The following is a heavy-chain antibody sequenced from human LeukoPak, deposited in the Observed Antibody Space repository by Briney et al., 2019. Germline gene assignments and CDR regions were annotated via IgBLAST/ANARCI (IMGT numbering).Heavy chain of an antibody. CDR2: INHSGST. Sequence: SETLSLTCAVCGGSFSGYYWSWIRQPPGKGLEWIGEINHSGSTNYNPSLKSRVTISVDTSKNQFSLKLSSVTAADTAVYYCARRPDIVVGPAAIEGHNWFDPWGQGTLVTVSS. J-gene: IGHJ5*02. CDR1: GGSFSGYY. V-gene: IGHV4-34*01. D-gene: IGHD2-2*01. CDR3: ARRPDIVVGPAAIEGHNWFDP.